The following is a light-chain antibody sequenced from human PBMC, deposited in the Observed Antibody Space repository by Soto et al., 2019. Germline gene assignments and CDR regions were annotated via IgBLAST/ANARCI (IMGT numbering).Light chain of an antibody. V-gene: IGKV3-20*01. Sequence: IGVTQCAGTLSLSPGARATLSCRASQSVSSTSLAWYQQKPGQAPRLRMYGASSRATDIPDRFSGSGSGTDFTLTISRREPPDFAAYYCQHYNNRSPITFGQGTRLEIK. CDR2: GAS. CDR1: QSVSSTS. J-gene: IGKJ5*01. CDR3: QHYNNRSPIT.